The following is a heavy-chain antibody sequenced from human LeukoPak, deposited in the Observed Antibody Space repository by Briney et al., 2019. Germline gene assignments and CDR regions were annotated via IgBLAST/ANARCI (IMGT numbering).Heavy chain of an antibody. V-gene: IGHV3-21*01. CDR1: GFTFSSYE. Sequence: GGSLRLSCAASGFTFSSYEMNWVRQAPGKGLEWVSSISSSSSYIYYADSVKGRFTISRDNAKNSLYLQMNSLRAEDTAVYYCARETMYSRDLDYWGQGTLVTVSS. CDR2: ISSSSSYI. CDR3: ARETMYSRDLDY. J-gene: IGHJ4*02. D-gene: IGHD6-13*01.